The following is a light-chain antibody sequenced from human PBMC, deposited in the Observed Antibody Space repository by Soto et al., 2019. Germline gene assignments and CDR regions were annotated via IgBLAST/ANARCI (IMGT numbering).Light chain of an antibody. V-gene: IGKV4-1*01. Sequence: DIVMTQSPDSLTVSLGERATINCKSSQIVLYSSNNKNYLAWYQQKPGQPPKLLIYWASTRASGVPDRFSGSGSGTEFTLTISSLQAEDVAVYYCQQYYSTPCTFGQGTKLAIK. CDR2: WAS. CDR3: QQYYSTPCT. CDR1: QIVLYSSNNKNY. J-gene: IGKJ2*02.